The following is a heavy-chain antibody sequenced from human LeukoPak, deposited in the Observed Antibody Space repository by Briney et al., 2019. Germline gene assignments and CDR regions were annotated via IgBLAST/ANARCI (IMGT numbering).Heavy chain of an antibody. CDR3: ARDSSGWYPPGYVMDV. CDR2: MTGGGGAT. J-gene: IGHJ6*02. D-gene: IGHD6-19*01. Sequence: GGSLRLSCAASGFTFSSYAMTWVRQAPGKGLQWVSAMTGGGGATYYADSVKGRFTISRDNSINTLFLQMNNLRAEDTAIYYCARDSSGWYPPGYVMDVWGQGTTVTVSS. V-gene: IGHV3-23*01. CDR1: GFTFSSYA.